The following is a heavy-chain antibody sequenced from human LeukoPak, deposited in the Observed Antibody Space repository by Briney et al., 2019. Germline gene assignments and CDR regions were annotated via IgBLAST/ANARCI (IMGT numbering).Heavy chain of an antibody. CDR2: ISAYNGNT. J-gene: IGHJ6*02. CDR3: AREYYGSGSYVVLSYYYYYGMDV. V-gene: IGHV1-18*01. CDR1: GYTFTSYG. D-gene: IGHD3-10*01. Sequence: EASVKVSCKASGYTFTSYGISWVRQAPGQGLEWMGWISAYNGNTNYAQKLQGRVTMTTDTSTSTAYMELRSLRSDDTAVYYCAREYYGSGSYVVLSYYYYYGMDVWGQGTTVTVSS.